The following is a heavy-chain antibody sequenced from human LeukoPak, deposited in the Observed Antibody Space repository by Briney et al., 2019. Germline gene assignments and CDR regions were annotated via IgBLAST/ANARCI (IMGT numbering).Heavy chain of an antibody. Sequence: SETLSLTCTVSGGSISSSSYYWGWIRQPPGKGLEWIGSIYYSGSTYYNPSLKSRVTISVDTSKNQSSLKLSSVTAVDTAVYYCARQEVAAAGPYYFDYWGQGTQVTVSS. CDR3: ARQEVAAAGPYYFDY. J-gene: IGHJ4*02. CDR1: GGSISSSSYY. V-gene: IGHV4-39*01. CDR2: IYYSGST. D-gene: IGHD6-13*01.